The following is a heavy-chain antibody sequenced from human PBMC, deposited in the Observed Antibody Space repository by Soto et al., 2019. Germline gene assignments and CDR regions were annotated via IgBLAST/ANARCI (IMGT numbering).Heavy chain of an antibody. CDR2: ISYDGSNK. V-gene: IGHV3-30*18. D-gene: IGHD3-9*01. Sequence: GGSLRLSCAASGFTFSSYGMHWVRQAPGKGLEWVAVISYDGSNKYYADSVKGRFTISRDNSKNTLYLQMNSLRAEDTAVYYCAKVFTRYSDYNYFDYWGQGTLVTVSS. J-gene: IGHJ4*02. CDR3: AKVFTRYSDYNYFDY. CDR1: GFTFSSYG.